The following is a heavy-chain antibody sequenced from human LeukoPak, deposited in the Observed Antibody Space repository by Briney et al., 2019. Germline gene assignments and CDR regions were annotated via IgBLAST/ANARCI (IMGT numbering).Heavy chain of an antibody. Sequence: GWSLRLSCAASGFTFSSYGMHWVRQAPGKGLEWVAVISYDGSNKYYADSVKGRFTISRDNSKNTLYLQMNSLRAEDTAVYYCAKGQGIRWGAFDIWGQGTMVTVSS. D-gene: IGHD3-16*01. CDR1: GFTFSSYG. J-gene: IGHJ3*02. CDR2: ISYDGSNK. CDR3: AKGQGIRWGAFDI. V-gene: IGHV3-30*18.